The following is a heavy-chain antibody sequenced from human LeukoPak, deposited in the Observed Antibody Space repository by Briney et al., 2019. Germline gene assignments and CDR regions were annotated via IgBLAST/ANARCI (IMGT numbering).Heavy chain of an antibody. CDR1: GFTFSSYA. Sequence: GSLRLSCAASGFTFSSYAMHWVRQAPGKGLEYVSAISSNGGSTYYADSVKGRFTISRDNSKNTLYLQMGSLRAEDMAVYYCARRGSGYGQNYFDYWGQGTLVTVSS. CDR3: ARRGSGYGQNYFDY. CDR2: ISSNGGST. V-gene: IGHV3-64*02. D-gene: IGHD3-22*01. J-gene: IGHJ4*02.